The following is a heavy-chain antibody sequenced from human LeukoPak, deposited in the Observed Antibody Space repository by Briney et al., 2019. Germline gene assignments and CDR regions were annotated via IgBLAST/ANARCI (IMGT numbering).Heavy chain of an antibody. V-gene: IGHV3-7*02. CDR2: INQDGSEI. Sequence: GGSLRLPCAASGFTFSAFWMSWVRQSPGKGLEWVANINQDGSEIHYVDSVKGRFTISRDNAKNSLYLQMDSLRGGDTAVYYCANYGATDAAFDYWGQGTLVTVSS. D-gene: IGHD4/OR15-4a*01. J-gene: IGHJ4*02. CDR3: ANYGATDAAFDY. CDR1: GFTFSAFW.